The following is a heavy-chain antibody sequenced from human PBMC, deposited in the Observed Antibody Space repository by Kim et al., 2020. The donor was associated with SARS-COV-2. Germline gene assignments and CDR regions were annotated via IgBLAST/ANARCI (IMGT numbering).Heavy chain of an antibody. Sequence: SETLSLTCAVYGGSFSGYYWSWIRQPPGKGLEWIGEINHSGSTNYNPSLKSRVTLSVDTSKNQFSLKLSSVTAADTAVYYCARGFPSSSFYYYYYYGMDVWGQGTTVTVSS. CDR1: GGSFSGYY. CDR3: ARGFPSSSFYYYYYYGMDV. D-gene: IGHD6-13*01. CDR2: INHSGST. V-gene: IGHV4-34*01. J-gene: IGHJ6*02.